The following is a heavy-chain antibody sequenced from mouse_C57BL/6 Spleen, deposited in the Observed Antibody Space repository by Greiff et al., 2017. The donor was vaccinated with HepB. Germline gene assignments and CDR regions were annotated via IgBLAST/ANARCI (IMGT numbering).Heavy chain of an antibody. CDR2: IDPSDSYP. CDR3: ARRRGSYYGSSPWYFDV. J-gene: IGHJ1*03. Sequence: VQLQQPGAELVMPGASVKLSCKASGYTFTSYWLHWVKQRPGQGLEWIGEIDPSDSYPTYNQKFKGKSTLTVDKSSSTAYMQLSSLTSEDSAVYYCARRRGSYYGSSPWYFDVWGTGTTVTVSS. D-gene: IGHD1-1*01. V-gene: IGHV1-69*01. CDR1: GYTFTSYW.